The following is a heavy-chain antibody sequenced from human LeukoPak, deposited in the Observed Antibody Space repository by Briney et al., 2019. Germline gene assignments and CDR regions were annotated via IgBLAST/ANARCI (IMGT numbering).Heavy chain of an antibody. D-gene: IGHD3-22*01. CDR1: GFTFSSYA. Sequence: GGSLRLSCAASGFTFSSYAMSWVRQAPGKGLEWVSAISGSGGSTYYADSVKGRFTISRDNSKNTLYLQMNSLRAEDTAVYYWAKEGVSPQSITMIVVGTRSLGGGYFDYWGQGTLVTVSS. V-gene: IGHV3-23*01. J-gene: IGHJ4*02. CDR2: ISGSGGST. CDR3: AKEGVSPQSITMIVVGTRSLGGGYFDY.